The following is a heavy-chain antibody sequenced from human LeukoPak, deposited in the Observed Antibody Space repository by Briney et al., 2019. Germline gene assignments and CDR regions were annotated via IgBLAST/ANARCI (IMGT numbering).Heavy chain of an antibody. D-gene: IGHD3-22*01. CDR2: IYSGGST. Sequence: PGGSLRLSCAVSGFTVSSNYMSWVRQAPGKGLEWVSVIYSGGSTYYADSVKGRFTISRDNSKNTLYLQMNSLRAEDTAVYYCASRSVDYDSSGDAFDIWGQGTMVTVSS. V-gene: IGHV3-53*01. J-gene: IGHJ3*02. CDR1: GFTVSSNY. CDR3: ASRSVDYDSSGDAFDI.